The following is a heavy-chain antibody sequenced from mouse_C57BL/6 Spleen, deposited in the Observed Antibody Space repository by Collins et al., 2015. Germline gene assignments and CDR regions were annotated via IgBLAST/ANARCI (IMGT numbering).Heavy chain of an antibody. V-gene: IGHV3-6*01. CDR3: VRDYDGYPFAY. CDR1: GYSITSGYY. CDR2: INYDGNN. Sequence: DVQLQESGPGLVKPSQSLSLTCSVTGYSITSGYYWNWIRQFPGNKLEWMGYINYDGNNNYNPSLKNRFSITRDTSKNHFFLKLNSVTTEDTATYYCVRDYDGYPFAYWGQGTLVTVSA. J-gene: IGHJ3*01. D-gene: IGHD2-3*01.